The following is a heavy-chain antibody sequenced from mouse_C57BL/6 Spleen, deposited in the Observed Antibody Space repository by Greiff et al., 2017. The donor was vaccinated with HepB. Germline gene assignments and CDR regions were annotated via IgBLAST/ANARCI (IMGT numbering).Heavy chain of an antibody. CDR2: IDPENGDT. J-gene: IGHJ4*01. Sequence: EVQLQQSGAELVRPGASVKLSCTASGFNIKDDYMHWVKQRPEQGLEWIGWIDPENGDTEYAAKFQGKATITADTSSNTAYLQLSSLTSEDTAVYYCTKTLYYAMDYWGQGTSVTVSS. CDR1: GFNIKDDY. CDR3: TKTLYYAMDY. V-gene: IGHV14-4*01.